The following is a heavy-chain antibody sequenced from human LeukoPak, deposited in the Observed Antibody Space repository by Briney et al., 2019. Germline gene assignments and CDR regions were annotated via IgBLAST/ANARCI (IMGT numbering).Heavy chain of an antibody. CDR3: AKHVGGYDYYYMDV. CDR2: ISGSGGST. CDR1: GFTFSSYA. Sequence: GGSLRLSCAASGFTFSSYAMSWVRQAPGKGLEWASAISGSGGSTYYADSVKGRFTISRDNSKNTLYLQMNSLRAEDTAVYYCAKHVGGYDYYYMDVWGKGTTVTVSS. D-gene: IGHD3-10*02. V-gene: IGHV3-23*01. J-gene: IGHJ6*03.